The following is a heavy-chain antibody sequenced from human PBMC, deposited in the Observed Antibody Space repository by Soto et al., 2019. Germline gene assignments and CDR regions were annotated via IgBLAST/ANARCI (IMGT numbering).Heavy chain of an antibody. J-gene: IGHJ5*02. CDR2: IIPIFGTA. V-gene: IGHV1-69*13. D-gene: IGHD4-17*01. CDR1: GGTFSSYA. Sequence: ASVKVSCKASGGTFSSYAISWVRQAPGQGLEWMGGIIPIFGTANYAQKFQGRVTITADESTSTAYMELSSLRSEDTAVYYCTIYYGDYFRWFDPWGQGTLVTVSS. CDR3: TIYYGDYFRWFDP.